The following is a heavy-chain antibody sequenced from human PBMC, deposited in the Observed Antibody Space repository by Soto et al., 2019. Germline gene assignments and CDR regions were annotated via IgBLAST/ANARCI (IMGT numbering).Heavy chain of an antibody. D-gene: IGHD1-1*01. V-gene: IGHV3-23*01. CDR3: AKDPVMPGTYYYYYMDV. CDR1: GFTFSSYA. J-gene: IGHJ6*03. Sequence: GGSLRLSCAASGFTFSSYAMSWVRQAPGKGLEWVSAISGSGGSTYYADSVKGRFTISRDNSKNTLYLQMNSLRAEDTAVYYCAKDPVMPGTYYYYYMDVWGKGTTVTVSS. CDR2: ISGSGGST.